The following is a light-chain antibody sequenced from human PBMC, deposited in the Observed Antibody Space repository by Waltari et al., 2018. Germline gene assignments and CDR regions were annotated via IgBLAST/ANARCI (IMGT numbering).Light chain of an antibody. J-gene: IGKJ2*01. Sequence: IVLTQSPGTLSLYPGERATLSSRASQTVSSSYLAWSQQKPRQAPRLLINGASSRATCIPDRFSGSGSGTDFTLTISRLEPEDFAVYYCQQYGSSPYTFGQGTKLEIK. CDR1: QTVSSSY. CDR3: QQYGSSPYT. V-gene: IGKV3-20*01. CDR2: GAS.